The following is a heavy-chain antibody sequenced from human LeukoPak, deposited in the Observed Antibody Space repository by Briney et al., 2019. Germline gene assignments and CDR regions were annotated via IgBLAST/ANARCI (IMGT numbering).Heavy chain of an antibody. J-gene: IGHJ2*01. D-gene: IGHD3-3*01. V-gene: IGHV3-7*01. Sequence: GGSLRLSCAASGFTFSSYAMSWVRQAPGKRLEWAANIKQDGSETKYVDSVKGRFTISRDNAKNSLFLQMDSLRAEDTAVYYCTRARTVGSITIPFDLWGRGTQVTVSS. CDR1: GFTFSSYA. CDR2: IKQDGSET. CDR3: TRARTVGSITIPFDL.